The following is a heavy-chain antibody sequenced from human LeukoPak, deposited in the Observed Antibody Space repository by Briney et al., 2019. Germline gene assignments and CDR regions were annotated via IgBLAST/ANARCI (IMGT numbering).Heavy chain of an antibody. V-gene: IGHV1-2*02. Sequence: ASVKVSCKASGYTFTGYYMHWVRQAPGQGLEWMGWINPNSGGTNYAQKFQGRVTMTRDTSISTAYMELSRLRSDDTAVYYCARFHRYFDWFRGDYFDYWGQGTLVTVSS. D-gene: IGHD3-9*01. CDR2: INPNSGGT. CDR3: ARFHRYFDWFRGDYFDY. J-gene: IGHJ4*02. CDR1: GYTFTGYY.